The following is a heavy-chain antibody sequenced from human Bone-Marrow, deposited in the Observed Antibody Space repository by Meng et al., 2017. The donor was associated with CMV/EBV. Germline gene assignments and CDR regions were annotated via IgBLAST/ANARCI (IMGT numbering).Heavy chain of an antibody. CDR2: INHSGST. CDR3: ARAQAVAGRFCVY. V-gene: IGHV4-34*01. D-gene: IGHD6-19*01. Sequence: VQLKQWGEGLLKPSETLSLTCAVYGGSFSGYYWSWIRQPPGKGLEWIGEINHSGSTNYNPSLKSRVTISVDTSKNQFSLKLSSVTAADTAVYYCARAQAVAGRFCVYWGQGTLVTVSS. CDR1: GGSFSGYY. J-gene: IGHJ4*02.